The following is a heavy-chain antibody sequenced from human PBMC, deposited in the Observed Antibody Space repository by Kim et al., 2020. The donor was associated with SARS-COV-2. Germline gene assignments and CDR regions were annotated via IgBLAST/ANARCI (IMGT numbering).Heavy chain of an antibody. CDR2: ISSSSSYI. CDR3: ARDQGGYEPDYYYYGMDV. J-gene: IGHJ6*02. D-gene: IGHD5-12*01. CDR1: GFTFSSYS. V-gene: IGHV3-21*01. Sequence: GGSLRLSCAASGFTFSSYSMNWVRQAPGKGLEWVSSISSSSSYIYYADSVKGRFTISRDNAKNSLYLQMNSLRAEDTAVYYCARDQGGYEPDYYYYGMDVWGQGTTVTVSS.